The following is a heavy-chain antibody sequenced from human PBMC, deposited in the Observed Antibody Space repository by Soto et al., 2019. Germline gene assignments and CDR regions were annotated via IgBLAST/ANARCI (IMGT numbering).Heavy chain of an antibody. CDR1: GFSFSSFG. CDR2: ISYDGSND. J-gene: IGHJ6*02. Sequence: GGSLRLSCVASGFSFSSFGFHWVRQIPGKGLEWVAFISYDGSNDYYIESVKGRCSISRDNIKNTVYLQMDSLRGEDTAEYFCARESDPHRDYNYYGMDVWGQGTTVTVSS. V-gene: IGHV3-30*03. CDR3: ARESDPHRDYNYYGMDV.